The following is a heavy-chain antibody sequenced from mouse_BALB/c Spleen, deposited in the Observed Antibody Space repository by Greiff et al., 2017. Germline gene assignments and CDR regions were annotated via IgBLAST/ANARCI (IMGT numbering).Heavy chain of an antibody. J-gene: IGHJ1*01. CDR1: GFTFSDFY. Sequence: EVQLVDSGGGLVQPGGSLRLSCAPSGFTFSDFYMEWVRQPPGKRLEWIAARRNKANDYTTEYSASVKGRFIVSRDTSQSILYLQMNALRAEDTAIYYCARDAPSYYGSSYWYFDVWGAGTTGTVAA. D-gene: IGHD1-1*01. CDR3: ARDAPSYYGSSYWYFDV. V-gene: IGHV7-1*02. CDR2: RRNKANDYTT.